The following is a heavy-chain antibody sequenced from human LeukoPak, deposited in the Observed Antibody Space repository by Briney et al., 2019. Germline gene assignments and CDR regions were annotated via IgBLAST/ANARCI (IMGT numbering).Heavy chain of an antibody. CDR2: IRYDGNDV. D-gene: IGHD3-9*01. Sequence: PGGSLRLSCGVSGLIFSNYDMHWVRQAPGKGLEWVAFIRYDGNDVLYAGSVKGRFTISRDNSKNTLYLQMNSLRPEDMAVYYCAKEGYLTGYDYWGQGTLVTVSS. V-gene: IGHV3-30*02. CDR3: AKEGYLTGYDY. J-gene: IGHJ4*02. CDR1: GLIFSNYD.